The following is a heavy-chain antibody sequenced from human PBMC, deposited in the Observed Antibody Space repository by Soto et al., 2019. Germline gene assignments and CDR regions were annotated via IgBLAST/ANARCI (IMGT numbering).Heavy chain of an antibody. V-gene: IGHV4-30-4*01. J-gene: IGHJ6*02. CDR3: ARSEGYYYYGRDV. CDR1: GDSIRSGDYY. CDR2: IYYSGST. Sequence: QVHLEESGPGLVKPSQTLSLTCTVLGDSIRSGDYYWNWIRQPPGRGLEWIGYIYYSGSTYYNPSLMSRLTMSVDTSKNQFSLRLSSVIAADTAVYYCARSEGYYYYGRDVWGQGTTVIVSS.